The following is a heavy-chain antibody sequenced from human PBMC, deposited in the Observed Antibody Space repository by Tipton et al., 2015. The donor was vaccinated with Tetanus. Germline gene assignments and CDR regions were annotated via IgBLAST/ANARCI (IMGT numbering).Heavy chain of an antibody. CDR2: ISWNSGSI. CDR3: AKASGGCSSTSCYSHLYYYYGMDV. Sequence: SLRLSCAASGFTFDDYAMHWVRQAPGKGLEWVSGISWNSGSIGYADSVKGRFTISRDNAKNSLYLQMNSLRAEDTALYYCAKASGGCSSTSCYSHLYYYYGMDVWGQGTTVTVSS. D-gene: IGHD2-2*01. J-gene: IGHJ6*02. CDR1: GFTFDDYA. V-gene: IGHV3-9*01.